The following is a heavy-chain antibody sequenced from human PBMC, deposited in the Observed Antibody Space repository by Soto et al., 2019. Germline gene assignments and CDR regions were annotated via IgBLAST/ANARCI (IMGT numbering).Heavy chain of an antibody. D-gene: IGHD3-3*01. CDR3: ARDMPTFGAYGMDV. V-gene: IGHV3-21*01. CDR1: GFTFSSYS. CDR2: ISSSSSYI. Sequence: EVQLVESGGGLVKPGGSLRLSCAASGFTFSSYSMNWVRQAPGKGLEWVSSISSSSSYIYYADSVKGRFTISRDNAKNSLYLQMNSLRAEETAVYYCARDMPTFGAYGMDVWGQGTTVTVSS. J-gene: IGHJ6*02.